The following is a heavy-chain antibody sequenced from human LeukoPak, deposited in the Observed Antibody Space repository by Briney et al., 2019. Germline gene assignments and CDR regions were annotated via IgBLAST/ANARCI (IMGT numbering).Heavy chain of an antibody. D-gene: IGHD4-11*01. J-gene: IGHJ4*02. CDR2: IYPGDSDI. Sequence: GESLKISCEASGYSFTTYWIGWVRQMPGKGLEWMGNIYPGDSDIIYSPSFQGLVTISADRSISTAYLQWSSLKTSDSAIYYCARQTTMTTNFDSWGQGTLVTVSS. V-gene: IGHV5-51*01. CDR3: ARQTTMTTNFDS. CDR1: GYSFTTYW.